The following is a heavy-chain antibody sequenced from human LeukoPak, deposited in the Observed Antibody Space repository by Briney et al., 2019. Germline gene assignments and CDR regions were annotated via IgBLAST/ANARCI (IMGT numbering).Heavy chain of an antibody. CDR1: GFTFTNYA. J-gene: IGHJ6*03. Sequence: GGSLRLSCAASGFTFTNYAMSWVRQAPGKGLEWVSTISGSGSSTYYADSVKGRFTISRDNSKNTLLLQMNSLRAEDTAVYYCAKGFMRWGEVYYMDVWGKGTTVTVSS. CDR3: AKGFMRWGEVYYMDV. V-gene: IGHV3-23*01. CDR2: ISGSGSST. D-gene: IGHD3-16*01.